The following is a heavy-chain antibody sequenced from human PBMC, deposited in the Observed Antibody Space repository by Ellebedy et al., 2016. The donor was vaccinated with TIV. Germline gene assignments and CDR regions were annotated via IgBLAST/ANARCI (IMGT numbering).Heavy chain of an antibody. D-gene: IGHD1-26*01. J-gene: IGHJ3*02. CDR2: FDPEDGET. CDR3: ARAPPFGGSYYASLFDI. CDR1: GYTLTELS. Sequence: ASVKVSCXVSGYTLTELSMHWVRQAPGKGLEWMGGFDPEDGETIYAQKFQGRVTMTEDTSTDTAYMELSSLRSEDTAVYYCARAPPFGGSYYASLFDIWGQGTMVTVSS. V-gene: IGHV1-24*01.